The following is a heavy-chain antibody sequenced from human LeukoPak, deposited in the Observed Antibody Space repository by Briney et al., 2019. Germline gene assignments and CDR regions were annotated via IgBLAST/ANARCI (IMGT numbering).Heavy chain of an antibody. CDR1: GGSISSCN. Sequence: SENLSLTCTVSGGSISSCNWSWIRQPPGKGLEWIGYIYYSGSTNYNTSLKSRVTISVDTSKNQFSLELSSVTAADTAVYYCAKGGSPAYYYYGIDVWGQGTTVTVSS. CDR3: AKGGSPAYYYYGIDV. J-gene: IGHJ6*02. CDR2: IYYSGST. V-gene: IGHV4-59*01. D-gene: IGHD2-15*01.